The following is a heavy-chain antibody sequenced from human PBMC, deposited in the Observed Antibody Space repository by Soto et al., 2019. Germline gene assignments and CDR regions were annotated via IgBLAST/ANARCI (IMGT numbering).Heavy chain of an antibody. CDR1: GFAFSDYY. CDR2: ISSSSSYT. V-gene: IGHV3-11*06. Sequence: LRLSCAASGFAFSDYYMSWIRQAPGKGLEWVSYISSSSSYTNYGASVKGRFTISRDNAKNSLYLQMNSLRAEDTAVYYCARVGICSWCYIPREYYFDYWGQGTLVTVSS. CDR3: ARVGICSWCYIPREYYFDY. D-gene: IGHD2-15*01. J-gene: IGHJ4*02.